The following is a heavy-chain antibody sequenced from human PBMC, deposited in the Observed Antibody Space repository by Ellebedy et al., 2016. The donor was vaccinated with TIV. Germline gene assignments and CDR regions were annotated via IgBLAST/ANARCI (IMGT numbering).Heavy chain of an antibody. J-gene: IGHJ4*02. CDR3: ARDEGGSGSLSY. Sequence: MPSETLSLTCTVSGGSISSGAFHWTWIRQHPGKGLEWIGNIYYSGSTYYGPSLKSRITISLDTSKNQFYLRLSSVPAADKAVYYCARDEGGSGSLSYWGQGTLVTVSS. D-gene: IGHD3-10*01. V-gene: IGHV4-31*03. CDR1: GGSISSGAFH. CDR2: IYYSGST.